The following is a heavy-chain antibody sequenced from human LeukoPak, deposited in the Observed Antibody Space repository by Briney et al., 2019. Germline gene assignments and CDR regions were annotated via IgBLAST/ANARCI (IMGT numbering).Heavy chain of an antibody. CDR2: INPNSGDT. Sequence: ASVKVSCKASGYRXTAYYMQWVRQAPGQGLESMGWINPNSGDTNYAQKFQGRVTMTRDTSISTAYMELSSLGSDDTAVYYCARDYYYGSGTYHPTFDCWGQGTLVTVSS. CDR1: GYRXTAYY. D-gene: IGHD3-10*01. V-gene: IGHV1-2*02. J-gene: IGHJ4*02. CDR3: ARDYYYGSGTYHPTFDC.